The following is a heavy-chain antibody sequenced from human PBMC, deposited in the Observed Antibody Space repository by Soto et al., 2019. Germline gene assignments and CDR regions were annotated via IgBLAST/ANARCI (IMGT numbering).Heavy chain of an antibody. CDR2: IYYSGST. D-gene: IGHD3-9*01. Sequence: SETLSLTCTVSGGSISSGGYYWSWIRQHPGKGLEWIGYIYYSGSTYYNPSLKSRVTISVDTSKNTLYLQMNSLRAEDTAVYYCARSVSYYDILTANWFDPWGQGTLVTVSS. CDR1: GGSISSGGYY. V-gene: IGHV4-31*03. CDR3: ARSVSYYDILTANWFDP. J-gene: IGHJ5*02.